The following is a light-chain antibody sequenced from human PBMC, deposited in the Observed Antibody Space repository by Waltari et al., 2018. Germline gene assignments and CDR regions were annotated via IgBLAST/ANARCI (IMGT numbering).Light chain of an antibody. Sequence: QTVVTQEPSLSVSPGGTVTLTCALSSGSLSTTSYATWYQQTPGQAPGPRVYQANARSSEVPDRFSGSILGNTAALTTTGAQADDESDYYCALYMGSGIWVFGGGTRLTVL. CDR3: ALYMGSGIWV. CDR2: QAN. V-gene: IGLV8-61*01. J-gene: IGLJ3*02. CDR1: SGSLSTTSY.